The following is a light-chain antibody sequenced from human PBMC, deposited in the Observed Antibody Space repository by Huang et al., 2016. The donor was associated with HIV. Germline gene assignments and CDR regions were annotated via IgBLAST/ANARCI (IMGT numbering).Light chain of an antibody. V-gene: IGKV3-15*01. CDR2: DAS. CDR1: RSVGSN. Sequence: EIVMTQSPVTLSVSPGGRATLSCRASRSVGSNLAWFQQKPGQAPRLLIHDASTRATDIPARFSGGGFVTEFTLTITNLQSEDFGVYYCQEYNNWPPFAFGPGTKVD. J-gene: IGKJ3*01. CDR3: QEYNNWPPFA.